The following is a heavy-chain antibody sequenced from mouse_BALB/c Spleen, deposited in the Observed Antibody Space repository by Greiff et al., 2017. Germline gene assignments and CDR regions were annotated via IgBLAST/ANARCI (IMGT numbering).Heavy chain of an antibody. CDR2: ISDGGSYT. CDR3: ARDQENVITTWFAY. J-gene: IGHJ3*01. D-gene: IGHD2-4*01. V-gene: IGHV5-4*02. CDR1: GFTFSDYY. Sequence: EVKLVESGGGLVKPGGSLKLSCAASGFTFSDYYMYWVRQTPEKRLEWVATISDGGSYTYYPDSVKGRFTISRDNAKNNLYLQMSSLKSEVTAMYYCARDQENVITTWFAYWGQGTLVTVSA.